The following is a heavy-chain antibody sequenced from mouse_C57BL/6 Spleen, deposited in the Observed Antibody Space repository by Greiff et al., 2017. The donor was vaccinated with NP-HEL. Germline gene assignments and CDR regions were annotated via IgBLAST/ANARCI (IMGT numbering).Heavy chain of an antibody. CDR3: ARASYYYGSSYVWYFDV. D-gene: IGHD1-1*01. V-gene: IGHV5-16*01. CDR1: GFTFSDYY. J-gene: IGHJ1*03. Sequence: VQLKESEGGLVQPGSSMKLSCTASGFTFSDYYMAWVRQVPEKGLEWVANINYDGSSTYYLDSLKSRFIISRDNAKNILYLQMSSLKSEDTATYYCARASYYYGSSYVWYFDVWGTGTTVTVSP. CDR2: INYDGSST.